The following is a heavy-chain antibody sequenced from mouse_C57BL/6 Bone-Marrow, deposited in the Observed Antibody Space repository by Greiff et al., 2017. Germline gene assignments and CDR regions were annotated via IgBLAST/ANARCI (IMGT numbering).Heavy chain of an antibody. D-gene: IGHD1-1*01. CDR2: IDPSDSYT. Sequence: QVQLQQPGAELVMPGASVKLSCKASGYTFTSYWMPWVKQRPGQGLEWIGEIDPSDSYTNYNQKFKGKFTLSVDNSSSTAYMQLSSLKSEDSAVNYCSRWYCGSRDYWGQGTTLTVSS. V-gene: IGHV1-69*01. CDR1: GYTFTSYW. CDR3: SRWYCGSRDY. J-gene: IGHJ2*01.